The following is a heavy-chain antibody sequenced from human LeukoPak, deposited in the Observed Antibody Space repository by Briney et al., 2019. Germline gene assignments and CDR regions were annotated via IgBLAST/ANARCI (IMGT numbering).Heavy chain of an antibody. Sequence: KPGGSLRLCCAASGFTFSNAWMSWVRQAPGKGLEWVGRIKSKTDGGTTDYAAPVKGRFTISRDDSKNTLYLQMNSLKTEDTAVYYCTTDKGRKLLWFGELPSYYFDYWGQGTLVTVSS. D-gene: IGHD3-10*01. CDR3: TTDKGRKLLWFGELPSYYFDY. CDR2: IKSKTDGGTT. J-gene: IGHJ4*02. CDR1: GFTFSNAW. V-gene: IGHV3-15*01.